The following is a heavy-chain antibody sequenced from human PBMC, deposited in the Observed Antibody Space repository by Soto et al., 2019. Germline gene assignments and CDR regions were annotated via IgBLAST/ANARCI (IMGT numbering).Heavy chain of an antibody. CDR3: ASGGNGFDP. J-gene: IGHJ5*02. D-gene: IGHD3-16*01. CDR1: GGSISNYY. Sequence: SETLSLTCNVSGGSISNYYWTWVRQSPEKGLEWIGYMYYNGNINYNPSLKSRVTISIDTSKNQFSLTLKSVTAADTAVYYCASGGNGFDPWGQGVLVTVSS. CDR2: MYYNGNI. V-gene: IGHV4-59*01.